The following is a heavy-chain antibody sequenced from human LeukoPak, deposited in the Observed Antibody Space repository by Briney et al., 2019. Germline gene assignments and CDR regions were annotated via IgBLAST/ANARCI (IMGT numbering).Heavy chain of an antibody. J-gene: IGHJ3*02. V-gene: IGHV4-34*01. Sequence: SETLSLTCAVYGGSFSGYYWSWIRQPPGKGLEWIGEINHSGSTNHNPSLKSRVTISVDTSKNQFSLKLSSVTAADTAVYYCAGQDTAMAEGAFDIWGQGTMVTVSS. CDR2: INHSGST. D-gene: IGHD5-18*01. CDR3: AGQDTAMAEGAFDI. CDR1: GGSFSGYY.